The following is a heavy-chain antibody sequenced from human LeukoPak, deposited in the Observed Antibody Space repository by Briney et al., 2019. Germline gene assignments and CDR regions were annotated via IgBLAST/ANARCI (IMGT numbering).Heavy chain of an antibody. V-gene: IGHV1-2*02. D-gene: IGHD3-16*01. CDR2: INPNSGGT. Sequence: GASVKVSCKASGYTFTDYFMHWVRQAPGQGLEWVGWINPNSGGTDYAQKFQGRVTLTRDTSISTVYMELTSLRSDDTAVYYCARDPARLEESTGYKFYYNMEVWGKGTTVIISS. CDR3: ARDPARLEESTGYKFYYNMEV. CDR1: GYTFTDYF. J-gene: IGHJ6*03.